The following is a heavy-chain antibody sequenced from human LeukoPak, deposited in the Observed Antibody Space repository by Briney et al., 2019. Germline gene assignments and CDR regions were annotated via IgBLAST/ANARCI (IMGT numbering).Heavy chain of an antibody. Sequence: GSSVKVSCKASGGTFSSYAISWVRQAPGQGLEWMGGIIPIFGTANYAQKFQGRVTITTDESTSTAYMELSSLRSEDTAAYYCARDAGDGSCLDYWGQGTLVTVSS. V-gene: IGHV1-69*05. J-gene: IGHJ4*02. CDR2: IIPIFGTA. D-gene: IGHD1-26*01. CDR1: GGTFSSYA. CDR3: ARDAGDGSCLDY.